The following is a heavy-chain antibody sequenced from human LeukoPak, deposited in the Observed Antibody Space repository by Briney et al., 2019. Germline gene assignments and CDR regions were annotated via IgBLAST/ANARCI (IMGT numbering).Heavy chain of an antibody. Sequence: ASVKVSCKASGYTFTSYGISWVRQAPGQGLEWMGRINPNSGGTNYAQKFQGRVTMTRDTSISTAYMELSRLRSDDTAVYYCARDKEYDSSGYYYNWFDPWGQGTLVTVSS. CDR3: ARDKEYDSSGYYYNWFDP. J-gene: IGHJ5*02. V-gene: IGHV1-2*06. CDR2: INPNSGGT. CDR1: GYTFTSYG. D-gene: IGHD3-22*01.